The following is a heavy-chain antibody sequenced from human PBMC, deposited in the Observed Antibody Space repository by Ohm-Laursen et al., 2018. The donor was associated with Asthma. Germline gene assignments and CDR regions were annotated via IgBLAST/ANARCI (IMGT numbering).Heavy chain of an antibody. Sequence: GSSVKVSCKASGGTFSSYAISWVRQAPGQGLEWMGGIIPIFGTANYAQKFQGRVTITADESTSTAYMELSSLRSEDTAVYYCARAGYGDYLIRPAYYYYGMDVWGQGTTVTVSS. V-gene: IGHV1-69*01. CDR1: GGTFSSYA. CDR2: IIPIFGTA. D-gene: IGHD4-17*01. J-gene: IGHJ6*02. CDR3: ARAGYGDYLIRPAYYYYGMDV.